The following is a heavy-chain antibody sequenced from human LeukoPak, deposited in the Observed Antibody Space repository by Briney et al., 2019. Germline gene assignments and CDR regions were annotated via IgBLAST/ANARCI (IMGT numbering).Heavy chain of an antibody. V-gene: IGHV3-23*01. J-gene: IGHJ4*02. CDR1: GFTFSTYA. D-gene: IGHD6-19*01. CDR3: AKDLIVTGWYDFDY. Sequence: PGGSLRLSCAASGFTFSTYAMSWVRQTPEKGLEWVSAISGSGGSTYYADSVRGRLTISRDNSKNTLYLQVNSLRAEDTAVYYCAKDLIVTGWYDFDYWGQGTLVAVSS. CDR2: ISGSGGST.